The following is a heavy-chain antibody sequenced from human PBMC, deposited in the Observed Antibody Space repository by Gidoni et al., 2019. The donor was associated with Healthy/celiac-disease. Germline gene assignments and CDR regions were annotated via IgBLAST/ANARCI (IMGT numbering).Heavy chain of an antibody. Sequence: QVQLQESGPGLVKPSETLSLTGTVSGASISSYYWSWSRQPPGKGLGWIGYIYYSGATNSNPSLKSRVTISVDTSKNQFSLKLSSVTAADTAVYYCARDSQYYYGSGSSNGMDVWGQGTTVTVSS. J-gene: IGHJ6*02. D-gene: IGHD3-10*01. CDR2: IYYSGAT. CDR1: GASISSYY. V-gene: IGHV4-59*01. CDR3: ARDSQYYYGSGSSNGMDV.